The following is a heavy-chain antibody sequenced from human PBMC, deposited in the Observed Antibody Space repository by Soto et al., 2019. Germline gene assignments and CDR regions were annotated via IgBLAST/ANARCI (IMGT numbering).Heavy chain of an antibody. D-gene: IGHD2-2*01. V-gene: IGHV4-30-4*01. CDR2: IYYSGST. CDR3: ARDCISTSCYDYYYYGMDV. CDR1: GGSISSGDYY. Sequence: QVQLQESGPGLVKPSQTLSLTCTVSGGSISSGDYYWSWIRQPPGKGLEWIGYIYYSGSTYYNPSLKSRVTLSVDTSKNQFSLKLSSVTAADTAVYYCARDCISTSCYDYYYYGMDVWGQGTTVTVSS. J-gene: IGHJ6*02.